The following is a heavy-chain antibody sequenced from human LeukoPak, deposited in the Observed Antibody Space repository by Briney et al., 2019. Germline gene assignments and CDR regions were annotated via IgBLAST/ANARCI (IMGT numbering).Heavy chain of an antibody. CDR2: ISAYNGNT. V-gene: IGHV1-18*01. CDR3: ASITMVRGAPGMDV. D-gene: IGHD3-10*01. CDR1: GYTFTSYG. Sequence: ASVTVSCKASGYTFTSYGISWVRQAPGQGLEWMGWISAYNGNTNYAQKLQGRVTMTTDTSTSTAYMELRSLRSDDTAVYYCASITMVRGAPGMDVWGEGTTVTVSS. J-gene: IGHJ6*04.